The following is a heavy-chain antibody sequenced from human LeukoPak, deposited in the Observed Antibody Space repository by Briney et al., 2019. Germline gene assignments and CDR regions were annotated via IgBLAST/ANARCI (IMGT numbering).Heavy chain of an antibody. J-gene: IGHJ4*02. D-gene: IGHD5-12*01. V-gene: IGHV3-30*19. CDR1: GFTFSSSG. CDR2: VSYDGSNK. CDR3: ARQYSGYEGGFDY. Sequence: GGSLRLSCAASGFTFSSSGMHWVRQSPGKGLEWVAIVSYDGSNKYYADSVKGRFTISRDNSKNTLYLQMNSLRAEDTAVYYCARQYSGYEGGFDYWGQGTLVTVSS.